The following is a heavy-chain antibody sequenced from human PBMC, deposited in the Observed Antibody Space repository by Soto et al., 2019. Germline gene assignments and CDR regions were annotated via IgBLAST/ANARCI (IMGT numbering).Heavy chain of an antibody. V-gene: IGHV1-69*13. CDR2: IIPIFGTA. CDR3: ARDYKPSKPYQLLLTFDY. J-gene: IGHJ4*02. D-gene: IGHD2-2*01. CDR1: GGTFSSYA. Sequence: GASVKVSCKASGGTFSSYAISWGRQAPGQGLEWMGGIIPIFGTANYAQKFQGRVTITADESTSTAYMELSSLRSEDTAVYYCARDYKPSKPYQLLLTFDYWGQGTLVTVSS.